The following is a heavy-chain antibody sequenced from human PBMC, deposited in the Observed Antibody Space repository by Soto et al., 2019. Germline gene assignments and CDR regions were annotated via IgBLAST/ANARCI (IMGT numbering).Heavy chain of an antibody. CDR3: AKSRVFIGAIVTLLDS. D-gene: IGHD3-16*02. CDR1: GFTFSSYA. J-gene: IGHJ4*02. V-gene: IGHV3-23*01. Sequence: EVQLLESGGGLVQPGGSLTLSCATSGFTFSSYAMVWVRQAAEKGLEWVASISNNGDTAYYADSVKGRFTISRGNSENTLYLQMNCLRADDTALYFCAKSRVFIGAIVTLLDSWGQGTQVTVPS. CDR2: ISNNGDTA.